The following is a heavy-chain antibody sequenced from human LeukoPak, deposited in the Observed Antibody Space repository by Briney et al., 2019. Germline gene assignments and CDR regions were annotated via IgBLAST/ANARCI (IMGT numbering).Heavy chain of an antibody. CDR3: AKVGGSHDAFDI. J-gene: IGHJ3*02. CDR1: GFTFDDYG. V-gene: IGHV3-23*01. Sequence: GGSLRLFCAASGFTFDDYGMSWVRQAPGKGLEWVSAISGSGGSTYYADSVKGRFTISGDNSKNTLYLQMNSLRAEDTAVYYCAKVGGSHDAFDIWGQGTMVTVSS. CDR2: ISGSGGST. D-gene: IGHD1-26*01.